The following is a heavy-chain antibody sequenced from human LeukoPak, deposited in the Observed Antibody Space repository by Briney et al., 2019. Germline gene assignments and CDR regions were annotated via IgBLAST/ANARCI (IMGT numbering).Heavy chain of an antibody. CDR1: GYTFTSYG. CDR3: ARYGSSSWSMWYFDY. Sequence: ASVKVSCKASGYTFTSYGISWVRQAPGQGLEWMGWISAYNGNTNYAQKLQGRVTMTTDTSTSTAYMELRSLRSDDTAVYYCARYGSSSWSMWYFDYWGQGTLVTVSS. J-gene: IGHJ4*02. CDR2: ISAYNGNT. V-gene: IGHV1-18*01. D-gene: IGHD6-13*01.